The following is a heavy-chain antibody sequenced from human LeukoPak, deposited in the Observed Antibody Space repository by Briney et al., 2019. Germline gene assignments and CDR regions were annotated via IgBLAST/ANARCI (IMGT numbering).Heavy chain of an antibody. Sequence: GGSLRLSCAASGFTFSRYWMSWVRQAPGKGLEWVAFIRYDGSNKYYADSVKGRFTISRDNSKNTLYLQMNSLRAEDTAVYYCAKQYYDILTGYVDYYMDVWGKGTTVTVSS. D-gene: IGHD3-9*01. V-gene: IGHV3-30*02. CDR1: GFTFSRYW. CDR2: IRYDGSNK. CDR3: AKQYYDILTGYVDYYMDV. J-gene: IGHJ6*03.